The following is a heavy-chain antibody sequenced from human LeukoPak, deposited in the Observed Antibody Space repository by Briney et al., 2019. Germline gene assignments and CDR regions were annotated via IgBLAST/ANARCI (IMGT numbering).Heavy chain of an antibody. CDR2: ISYDGSNK. CDR3: AKAGPTFGGVIVIFDFDY. D-gene: IGHD3-16*02. J-gene: IGHJ4*02. Sequence: GRSLRLSCAASGFTFSSYAMHWVRQAPGKGLEWVAVISYDGSNKYYADSVKGRFTISRDNSKNTLYLQMNSLRAEDTAVYYCAKAGPTFGGVIVIFDFDYWGQGTLVTVSS. V-gene: IGHV3-30*04. CDR1: GFTFSSYA.